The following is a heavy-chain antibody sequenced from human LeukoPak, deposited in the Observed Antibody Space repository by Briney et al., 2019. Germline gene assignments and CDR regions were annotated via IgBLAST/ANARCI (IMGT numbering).Heavy chain of an antibody. J-gene: IGHJ4*02. D-gene: IGHD2-2*01. CDR1: GGTFSSYS. V-gene: IGHV1-69*04. CDR2: ITPNLAIT. Sequence: SVKVSCKASGGTFSSYSISWVRQAPGQGPEWLGRITPNLAITDYAQKFRGRVTLTADKSTSTVYMELGSLTSEDTAAYYCARDSALRCSSTSCYFDYWGQGTLVTVSS. CDR3: ARDSALRCSSTSCYFDY.